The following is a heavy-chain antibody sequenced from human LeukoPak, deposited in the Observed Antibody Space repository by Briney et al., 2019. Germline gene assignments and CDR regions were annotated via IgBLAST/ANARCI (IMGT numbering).Heavy chain of an antibody. CDR3: ARVDDYGDYFFDY. V-gene: IGHV4-59*01. J-gene: IGHJ4*02. CDR2: IYYSGST. Sequence: PSETLSLTCTVSGGSISSYHWSWIRQPPGKGLEWIGYIYYSGSTNYNPSLKSRVTISVDTSKNQFSLKLSSVTAADTAVYYCARVDDYGDYFFDYWGQGTLVTVSS. D-gene: IGHD4-17*01. CDR1: GGSISSYH.